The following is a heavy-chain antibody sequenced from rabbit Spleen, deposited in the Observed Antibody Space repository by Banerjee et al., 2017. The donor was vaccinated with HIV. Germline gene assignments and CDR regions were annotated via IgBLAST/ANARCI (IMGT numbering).Heavy chain of an antibody. D-gene: IGHD8-1*01. CDR2: IDTSSVNT. V-gene: IGHV1S40*01. CDR1: GFSFSSSYY. Sequence: QSLEESGGDLVKPGASLTLTCTASGFSFSSSYYMCWVRQAPGKGLELIACIDTSSVNTADASWAKGRFTISKTSSTTVTLQMTSLTAADTATYFCARDTGTSFSTYGMDLWGPGTLVTV. J-gene: IGHJ6*01. CDR3: ARDTGTSFSTYGMDL.